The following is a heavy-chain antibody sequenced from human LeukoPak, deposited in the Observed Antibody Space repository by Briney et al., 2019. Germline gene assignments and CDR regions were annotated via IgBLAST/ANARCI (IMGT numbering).Heavy chain of an antibody. D-gene: IGHD3-10*01. V-gene: IGHV4-59*05. Sequence: SETLSPTCTVSGGSISSYYWSWIRQPPGKGLEWIGSIYYSGTTYCNPSLKSRFTISVDTSKNQFSLKLSSATATDTAVYYCARIRRIRIWFGDLRFLPSNWFDPWGQGTLVTVSS. CDR2: IYYSGTT. J-gene: IGHJ5*02. CDR1: GGSISSYY. CDR3: ARIRRIRIWFGDLRFLPSNWFDP.